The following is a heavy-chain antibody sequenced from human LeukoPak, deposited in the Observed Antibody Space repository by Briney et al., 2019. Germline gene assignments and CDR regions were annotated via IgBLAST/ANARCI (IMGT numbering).Heavy chain of an antibody. Sequence: PGGSLRLSCAASGFTFSSYGMHWVRQAPGKGLEWVAFIRYDGSNKYYADSVKGRFTISRDNSKNTLYLQMNSLRAEDTAVYYCAKDAGYSSSWVPEANALDYWGQGTLVTVSS. V-gene: IGHV3-30*02. CDR1: GFTFSSYG. J-gene: IGHJ4*02. CDR2: IRYDGSNK. D-gene: IGHD6-13*01. CDR3: AKDAGYSSSWVPEANALDY.